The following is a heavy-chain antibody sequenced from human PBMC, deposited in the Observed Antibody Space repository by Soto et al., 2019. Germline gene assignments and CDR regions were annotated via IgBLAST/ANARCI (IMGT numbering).Heavy chain of an antibody. Sequence: EVQLVESGGGVVQPGGSLRLSCAASGFTFSSYAMHWVRQAPGKGLEYVSAISSNGGSTYYANSVKGRFTISRDNSKNTLYLQMGSLRAEDMAVYYCARDYGDYGWVYYFDYWGQGTLVTVSS. D-gene: IGHD4-17*01. CDR2: ISSNGGST. J-gene: IGHJ4*02. V-gene: IGHV3-64*01. CDR3: ARDYGDYGWVYYFDY. CDR1: GFTFSSYA.